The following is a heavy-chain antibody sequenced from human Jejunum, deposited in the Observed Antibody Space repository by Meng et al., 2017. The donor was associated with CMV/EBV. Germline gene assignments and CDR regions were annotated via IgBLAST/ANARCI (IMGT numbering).Heavy chain of an antibody. Sequence: MHWVRQAQGKGLEWVAAISYDGRNKYYADSAKGRFTISRDSSKNTLSLEMNSLRAEDTAVYFCATDLQRYSTFGVVIRGESAMDVWGQGTTVTVSS. D-gene: IGHD3-3*01. CDR3: ATDLQRYSTFGVVIRGESAMDV. CDR2: ISYDGRNK. J-gene: IGHJ6*02. V-gene: IGHV3-33*05.